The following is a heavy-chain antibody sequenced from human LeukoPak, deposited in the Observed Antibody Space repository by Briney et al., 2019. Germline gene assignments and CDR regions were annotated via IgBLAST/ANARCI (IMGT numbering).Heavy chain of an antibody. J-gene: IGHJ3*01. CDR1: GFTFSSYS. D-gene: IGHD3-16*01. CDR3: MRDWGTALGPDDAFDV. CDR2: ISSSSSYI. V-gene: IGHV3-21*01. Sequence: GGSLRLSCAASGFTFSSYSMNWVRQAPGKGLEWASSISSSSSYIYYADSVKGRFTISRDNAKNSLYLQMNSLRVQDTAVYYCMRDWGTALGPDDAFDVWGQGTMVTVSS.